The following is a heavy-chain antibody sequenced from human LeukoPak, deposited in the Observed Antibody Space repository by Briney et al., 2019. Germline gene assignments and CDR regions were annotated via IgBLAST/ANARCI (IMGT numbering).Heavy chain of an antibody. J-gene: IGHJ4*02. D-gene: IGHD6-6*01. CDR2: ISYDGSNK. Sequence: PGRSLRLSCAASGFTFSSYAMHWVRQAPGEGLEWVAVISYDGSNKYYADSVKGRFTISRDNSKNTLYLQMNSLRAEDTAVYYCARSKSADYSSSVLYYFDYWGQGTLVTVSS. V-gene: IGHV3-30*04. CDR3: ARSKSADYSSSVLYYFDY. CDR1: GFTFSSYA.